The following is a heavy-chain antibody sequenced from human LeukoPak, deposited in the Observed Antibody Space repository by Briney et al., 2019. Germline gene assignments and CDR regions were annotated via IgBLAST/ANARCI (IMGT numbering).Heavy chain of an antibody. J-gene: IGHJ5*02. CDR1: GYSISSGYF. CDR2: FYHSGIT. CDR3: ARESNYHGSGTGWFDP. V-gene: IGHV4-38-2*02. D-gene: IGHD3-10*01. Sequence: SETLSLTCTVSGYSISSGYFWGWIRQPPGKGLEWIGSFYHSGITYYNPSLKSRVTISVDTSKNQLSLKLSSVTAADTALYYCARESNYHGSGTGWFDPWGQGTLVTVSS.